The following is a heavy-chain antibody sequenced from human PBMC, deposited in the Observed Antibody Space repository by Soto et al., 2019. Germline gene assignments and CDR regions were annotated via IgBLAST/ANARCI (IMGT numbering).Heavy chain of an antibody. CDR3: AVSDLDYCDPNLFDP. V-gene: IGHV1-69*01. CDR2: IIPIFGTA. D-gene: IGHD4-17*01. Sequence: QVQLVQSGAEVKKPGFSVKVSCKASGGTFSSYAISWVRQAPGQGLEWMGGIIPIFGTANYAQKFQGRVTITADESTRTGYMALSRLRSEDTAVYYCAVSDLDYCDPNLFDPWGQGTLVTVSS. J-gene: IGHJ5*02. CDR1: GGTFSSYA.